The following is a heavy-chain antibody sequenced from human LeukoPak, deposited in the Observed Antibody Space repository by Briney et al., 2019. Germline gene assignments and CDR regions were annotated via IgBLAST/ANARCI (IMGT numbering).Heavy chain of an antibody. V-gene: IGHV1-2*02. J-gene: IGHJ5*02. CDR1: GYTFTGYY. Sequence: ASVKVSCEASGYTFTGYYMHWVRQAPGQGLEWMGWINPNSGGTNYAQKFQGRVTMTRDTSISTAYMELSRLRSDDTAVYYCAREDGSGSYAFDPWGQGTLVTVSS. D-gene: IGHD3-10*01. CDR3: AREDGSGSYAFDP. CDR2: INPNSGGT.